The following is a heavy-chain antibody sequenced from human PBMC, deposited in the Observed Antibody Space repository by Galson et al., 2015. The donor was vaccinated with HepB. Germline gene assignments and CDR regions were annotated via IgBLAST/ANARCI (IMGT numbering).Heavy chain of an antibody. V-gene: IGHV3-30-3*01. Sequence: SLRLSCAASGFTFSSYAMHWVRQAPGKGLEWVAVISYDGSNKYYADSVKGRFTISRDNSKNTLYLQMNSLRAEGTAVYYCARALDIVATDFDYWGQGTLVTVSS. CDR3: ARALDIVATDFDY. CDR2: ISYDGSNK. D-gene: IGHD5-12*01. J-gene: IGHJ4*02. CDR1: GFTFSSYA.